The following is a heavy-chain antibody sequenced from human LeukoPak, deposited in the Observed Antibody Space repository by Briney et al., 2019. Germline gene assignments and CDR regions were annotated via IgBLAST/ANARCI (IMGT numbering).Heavy chain of an antibody. V-gene: IGHV1-69*13. D-gene: IGHD5-24*01. CDR2: IIPIFGTA. Sequence: SVKVSCKASGGTFSSYAISWVRQAPGQGLEWMGGIIPIFGTANYAQKFQGRVTITADESTSTAYMELSSLRSEDTAVYYCAREGWLQSSFDYWGQETLVTVSS. J-gene: IGHJ4*02. CDR3: AREGWLQSSFDY. CDR1: GGTFSSYA.